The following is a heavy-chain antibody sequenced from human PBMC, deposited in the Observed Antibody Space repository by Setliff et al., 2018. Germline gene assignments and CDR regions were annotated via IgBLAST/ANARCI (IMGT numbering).Heavy chain of an antibody. V-gene: IGHV4-39*01. CDR3: ASPRLSYYDNGAFPSDAFDL. CDR1: GGSLRGNAIF. CDR2: TYYNGDA. D-gene: IGHD3-10*01. Sequence: SETLSLTCTVSGGSLRGNAIFWGWIRQPPGKGLEWVGSTYYNGDAYYNPSLKSRVTMSVDTSRNQFSLKLSSVTAADTAVYYCASPRLSYYDNGAFPSDAFDLWGQGTMVTVSS. J-gene: IGHJ3*01.